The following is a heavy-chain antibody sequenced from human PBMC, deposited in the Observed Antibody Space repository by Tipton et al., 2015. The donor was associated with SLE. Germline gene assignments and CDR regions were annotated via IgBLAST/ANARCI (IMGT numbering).Heavy chain of an antibody. J-gene: IGHJ4*02. CDR2: IYSDGTT. V-gene: IGHV3-53*05. CDR3: ARDLRRYFDY. D-gene: IGHD3-16*01. Sequence: GSLRLSCVVSGFSVSTNYMNWVRQAPGKGLEWVSLIYSDGTTNYADSVKGRFTISRDNNRNTLDLQMNSLRPEDPAFYYCARDLRRYFDYWGQGTLVTVSS. CDR1: GFSVSTNY.